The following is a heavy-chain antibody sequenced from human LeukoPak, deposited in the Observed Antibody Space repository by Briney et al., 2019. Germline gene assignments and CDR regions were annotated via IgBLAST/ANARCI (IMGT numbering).Heavy chain of an antibody. CDR3: ARLGYGSGSYIDY. D-gene: IGHD3-10*01. Sequence: KVGESLKISCKASGYSFTSYWIGWVRQLPGKGLEWMGIIYPGDSDTRYSPSFQGQVTISADKSISTAYPQWSSLKASDTAMYYCARLGYGSGSYIDYWGQGTLVTVSS. CDR2: IYPGDSDT. V-gene: IGHV5-51*01. CDR1: GYSFTSYW. J-gene: IGHJ4*02.